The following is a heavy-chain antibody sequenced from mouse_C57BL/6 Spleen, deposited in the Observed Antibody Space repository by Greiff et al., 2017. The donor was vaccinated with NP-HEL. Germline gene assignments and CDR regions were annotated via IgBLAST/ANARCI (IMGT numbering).Heavy chain of an antibody. Sequence: QVQLQQPGAELVMPGASVKLSCKASGYTFTSYWMHWVKQRPGQGLEWIGEIDPSDSYTNYNQKFKGKSTLTVDKSSSTAYMQLSSLTSEDSAVYYCARSRYYGSSPYAMDYWGQGTSVTVSS. D-gene: IGHD1-1*01. J-gene: IGHJ4*01. CDR3: ARSRYYGSSPYAMDY. CDR2: IDPSDSYT. CDR1: GYTFTSYW. V-gene: IGHV1-69*01.